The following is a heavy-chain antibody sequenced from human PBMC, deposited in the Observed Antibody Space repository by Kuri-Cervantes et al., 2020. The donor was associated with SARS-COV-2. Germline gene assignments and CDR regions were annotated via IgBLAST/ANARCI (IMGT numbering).Heavy chain of an antibody. CDR2: ISSSSSTI. CDR3: ARREGY. CDR1: GFTFSSYA. Sequence: GESLKISCAASGFTFSSYAMNWVRQAPGKGLEWVSYISSSSSTIYYADSAKGRFTISRDNAKNSLYLQMNSLRAEDTAVYYCARREGYWGQGTLVTVSS. J-gene: IGHJ4*02. V-gene: IGHV3-48*04.